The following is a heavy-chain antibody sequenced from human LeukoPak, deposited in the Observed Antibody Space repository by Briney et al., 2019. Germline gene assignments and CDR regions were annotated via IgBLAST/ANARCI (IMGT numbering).Heavy chain of an antibody. D-gene: IGHD6-13*01. V-gene: IGHV4-59*12. Sequence: ETLSLTCTVSGDSISNYYWSWIRQPPGKGLEWIGYIYYSGSTYYNPSLKSRVTISVDTSKNQFSLKLSSVTAADTAVYYCARDIPSSWYSYAFSWFDPWGQGTLVTVSS. CDR1: GDSISNYY. CDR2: IYYSGST. CDR3: ARDIPSSWYSYAFSWFDP. J-gene: IGHJ5*02.